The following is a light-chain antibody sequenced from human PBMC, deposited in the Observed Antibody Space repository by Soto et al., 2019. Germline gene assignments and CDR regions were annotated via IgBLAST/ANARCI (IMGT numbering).Light chain of an antibody. CDR3: CSYARTTHV. CDR2: DVT. V-gene: IGLV2-11*01. Sequence: QSALTQPPSVSGSPGQSVTISCTGTTSDIGGYKYVSWYQQLPGKAPKLMIFDVTKRPSGVPDRFSGSDSGNTASLTISGLQAEGEAIYYCCSYARTTHVFGTGTNLTVL. CDR1: TSDIGGYKY. J-gene: IGLJ1*01.